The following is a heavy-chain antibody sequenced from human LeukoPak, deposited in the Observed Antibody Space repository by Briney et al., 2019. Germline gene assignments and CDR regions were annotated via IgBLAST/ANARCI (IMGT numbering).Heavy chain of an antibody. J-gene: IGHJ3*02. CDR3: AKDYYDSSGYLRIGAFDI. CDR1: GFTFSSYA. D-gene: IGHD3-22*01. V-gene: IGHV3-23*01. CDR2: ISGSGGST. Sequence: PGGSLRLSCAASGFTFSSYAMSWVRQAPGKGLEWVSAISGSGGSTYYADSVKGRFTISRDNSKNTLYLQMDSLRAEDTAVYYCAKDYYDSSGYLRIGAFDIWGQGTMVTVSS.